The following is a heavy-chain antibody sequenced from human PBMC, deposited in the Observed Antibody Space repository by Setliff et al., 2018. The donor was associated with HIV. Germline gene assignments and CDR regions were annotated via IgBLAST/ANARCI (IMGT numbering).Heavy chain of an antibody. J-gene: IGHJ4*02. D-gene: IGHD6-6*01. CDR1: GGTFSSYA. Sequence: SVKVSCKASGGTFSSYAITWVRQAPGQGLEWMGGIIPIFGTARYAQKFQGRLTITADKSTTTAYMELSSLTSEDTAIYYCARLGVGYSTSWEHHFDFWGQGTLVTVSS. CDR2: IIPIFGTA. CDR3: ARLGVGYSTSWEHHFDF. V-gene: IGHV1-69*06.